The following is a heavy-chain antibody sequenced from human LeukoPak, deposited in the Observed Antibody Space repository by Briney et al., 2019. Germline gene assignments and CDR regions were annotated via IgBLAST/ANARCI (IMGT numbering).Heavy chain of an antibody. Sequence: GGSLRLSCAASGFTFSDYAVHWVRQAPGKGLEWLAVISYNAVNKYYSDSVKGRFTISRDNSKSTLYLQMNSLRAEDTAVYYCVRETLGPVYFDCWGQGTLVTVSS. CDR3: VRETLGPVYFDC. CDR2: ISYNAVNK. CDR1: GFTFSDYA. V-gene: IGHV3-30*04. J-gene: IGHJ4*02.